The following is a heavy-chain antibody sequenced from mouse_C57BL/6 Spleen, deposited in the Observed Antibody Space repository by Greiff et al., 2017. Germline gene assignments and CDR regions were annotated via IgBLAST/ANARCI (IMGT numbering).Heavy chain of an antibody. Sequence: VQLQESGAELVKPGASVKISCKASGYAFSSYWMNWVKQRPGKGLEWIGQIYPGDGDTNYNGKFKGKATLTADKSSSTAYMQLSSLTSEDSAVYFCANYDYAYAMDYWGQGTSVTVSS. CDR2: IYPGDGDT. J-gene: IGHJ4*01. CDR3: ANYDYAYAMDY. CDR1: GYAFSSYW. D-gene: IGHD2-4*01. V-gene: IGHV1-80*01.